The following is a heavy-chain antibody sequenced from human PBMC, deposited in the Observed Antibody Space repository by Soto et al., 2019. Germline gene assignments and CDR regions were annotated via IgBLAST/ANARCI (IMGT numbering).Heavy chain of an antibody. V-gene: IGHV3-23*01. D-gene: IGHD3-10*01. CDR2: ISGSGGST. Sequence: GGSLRLSCAASGFTFSSYAMSWVRQAPGKGLEWVSAISGSGGSTYYADSVKGRFTISRDNSKNTLYLQMNSLRAEDTAVYYCAKDRGGGLISGSYRRRYFDYWGQGTLVTVSS. J-gene: IGHJ4*02. CDR1: GFTFSSYA. CDR3: AKDRGGGLISGSYRRRYFDY.